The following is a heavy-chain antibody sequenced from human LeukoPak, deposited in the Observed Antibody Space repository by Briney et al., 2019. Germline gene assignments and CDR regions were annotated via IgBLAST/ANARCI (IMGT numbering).Heavy chain of an antibody. D-gene: IGHD6-19*01. V-gene: IGHV1-18*01. J-gene: IGHJ4*02. CDR3: ARDPSNTSGWYIYFDF. CDR2: ISTYNGDT. CDR1: GYSFTHYA. Sequence: ASVKASCKTSGYSFTHYAISWVRQAPGQGLEWMGWISTYNGDTKYAQKLQGRFTMTSDTSTRTAYMELRSLTSDDTAVYYCARDPSNTSGWYIYFDFWGQGTLVTVSS.